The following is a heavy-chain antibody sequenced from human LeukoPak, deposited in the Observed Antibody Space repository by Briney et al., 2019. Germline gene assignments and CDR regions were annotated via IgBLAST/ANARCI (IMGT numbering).Heavy chain of an antibody. D-gene: IGHD3-16*01. J-gene: IGHJ4*02. CDR3: ARCLYPRGDFDC. Sequence: SETLSLTCTVSGGSISSSSYYWGWIRQPPGKGLEWIGSIYYSGSTYYNPSLKSRVTISVDTSKNQFSLKLSSVTAADTAVYYCARCLYPRGDFDCWGQGTLVTVSS. CDR2: IYYSGST. CDR1: GGSISSSSYY. V-gene: IGHV4-39*07.